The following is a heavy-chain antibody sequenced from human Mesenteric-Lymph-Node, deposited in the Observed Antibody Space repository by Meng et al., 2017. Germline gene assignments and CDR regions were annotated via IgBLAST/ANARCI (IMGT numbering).Heavy chain of an antibody. CDR1: GITVSSNH. Sequence: GGSLRLSCAASGITVSSNHMTWVRQAPGKGLEWVSYISSSGSTIYYADSVKGRFTISRDNAKNSLYLQMNSLRAEDTAVYYCARAANPRVEVRAGMDAFDIWGQGTMVTVSS. J-gene: IGHJ3*02. V-gene: IGHV3-48*03. CDR2: ISSSGSTI. D-gene: IGHD3-10*01. CDR3: ARAANPRVEVRAGMDAFDI.